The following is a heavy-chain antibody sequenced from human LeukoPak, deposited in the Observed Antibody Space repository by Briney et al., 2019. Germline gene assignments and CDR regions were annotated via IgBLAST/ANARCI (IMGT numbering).Heavy chain of an antibody. J-gene: IGHJ4*02. CDR1: GGSISRYY. D-gene: IGHD2-15*01. Sequence: SETLSLTCSVSGGSISRYYWSWIRQPPGKGLEWIGYIYYSGSTNYNPSLKSRVTISVDTSKNQFSLKLSSVTAADTAVYYCARHVRDCSGGTCYSTSPFDYWGQGTLVTVSS. V-gene: IGHV4-59*08. CDR2: IYYSGST. CDR3: ARHVRDCSGGTCYSTSPFDY.